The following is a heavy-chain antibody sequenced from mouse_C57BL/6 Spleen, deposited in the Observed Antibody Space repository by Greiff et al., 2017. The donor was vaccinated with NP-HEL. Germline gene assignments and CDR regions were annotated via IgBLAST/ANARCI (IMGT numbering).Heavy chain of an antibody. Sequence: EVNVVESGGGLVQPKGSLKLSCAASGFSFNTYAMNWVRQAPGKGLEWVARIRSKSNNYATYYADSVKDRFTISRDDSESMLYLQMNNLKTEDTAMYYCVRPAYYSNWYFDVWGTGTTVTVSS. D-gene: IGHD2-5*01. V-gene: IGHV10-1*01. J-gene: IGHJ1*03. CDR2: IRSKSNNYAT. CDR1: GFSFNTYA. CDR3: VRPAYYSNWYFDV.